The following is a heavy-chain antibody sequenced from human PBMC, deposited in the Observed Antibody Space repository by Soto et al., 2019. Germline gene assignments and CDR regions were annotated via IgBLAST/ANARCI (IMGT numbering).Heavy chain of an antibody. Sequence: QVQLQESGPGLVKPSETLSLTCTVSGGSISSYYWSWIRQPPGKGLEWIGYIYYSGSTNYNPSLKSRFTIPVDTSKNQFSLKLSSVTAADTAVYYCARYKKEIDAFDIWGQGTMVTVSS. D-gene: IGHD1-20*01. J-gene: IGHJ3*02. V-gene: IGHV4-59*08. CDR1: GGSISSYY. CDR2: IYYSGST. CDR3: ARYKKEIDAFDI.